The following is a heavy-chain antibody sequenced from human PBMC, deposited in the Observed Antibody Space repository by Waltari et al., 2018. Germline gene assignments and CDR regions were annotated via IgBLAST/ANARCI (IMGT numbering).Heavy chain of an antibody. V-gene: IGHV3-23*03. D-gene: IGHD3-22*01. Sequence: EVQVLESGGDLVQPGGSLRLSCAASGFSFSTYGMSWVRQGPGKVLRGVSGIHNDGSRTDYVDCVKGRFTISRDKSKNTMSLQMNSLRAEDTAIYYCVKGIWTSAASYYAGLDVWGQGTTVTVSS. CDR3: VKGIWTSAASYYAGLDV. CDR1: GFSFSTYG. CDR2: IHNDGSRT. J-gene: IGHJ6*02.